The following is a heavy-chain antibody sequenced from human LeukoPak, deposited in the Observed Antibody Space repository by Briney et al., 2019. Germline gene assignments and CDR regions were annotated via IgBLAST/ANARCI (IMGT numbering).Heavy chain of an antibody. J-gene: IGHJ4*02. CDR3: ARGGGYNLPFDY. CDR2: ISSNGGST. D-gene: IGHD5-24*01. CDR1: GFTFSSYA. Sequence: PGGSLRLSCAASGFTFSSYAMHWVRQAPGKGLEYVSAISSNGGSTYYANSVKGRFTISRDNSKNTPYLQMGSLRAEDMAVYYCARGGGYNLPFDYWGQGTLVTVSS. V-gene: IGHV3-64*01.